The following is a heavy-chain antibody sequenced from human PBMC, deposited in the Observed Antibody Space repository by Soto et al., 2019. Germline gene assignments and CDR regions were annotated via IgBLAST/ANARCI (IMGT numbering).Heavy chain of an antibody. CDR3: AGGMAGLDV. CDR1: GLTFSMYW. V-gene: IGHV3-74*01. CDR2: INSDGSHT. Sequence: VRLVESGGGLVQPGGSLRLSCAASGLTFSMYWMHWVRQVPGKGLDWVSRINSDGSHTIYVDSVKGRFTISRDNAKKMLFLQMHSLRAEDTAVYYCAGGMAGLDVWGQGTTVTVSS. J-gene: IGHJ6*02.